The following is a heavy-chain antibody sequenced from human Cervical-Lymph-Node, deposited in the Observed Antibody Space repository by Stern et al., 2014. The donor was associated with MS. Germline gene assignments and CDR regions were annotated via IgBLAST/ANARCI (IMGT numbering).Heavy chain of an antibody. J-gene: IGHJ6*02. V-gene: IGHV1-18*01. CDR3: AIMGTNGIDV. D-gene: IGHD5-18*01. CDR2: ISGYKGNT. CDR1: GDTFGTYG. Sequence: VQLVESGTEVKKPGASVKVSCKASGDTFGTYGVNWVRQAPGQRLEWLGWISGYKGNTNQSQMVQGRVTLTTDTSTTTAYMEFRSLRSDDTAVYYCAIMGTNGIDVWGQGTTVTVSS.